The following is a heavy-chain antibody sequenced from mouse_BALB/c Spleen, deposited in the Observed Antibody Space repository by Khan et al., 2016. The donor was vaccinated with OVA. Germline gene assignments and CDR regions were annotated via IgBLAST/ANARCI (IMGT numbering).Heavy chain of an antibody. Sequence: EVQLQESGPGLVKPSQSLSLTCTVTGYSITSDYAWNWIRQFPGNKLEWMGFISYSGNTKYNPSLKSRFSITRDTSKYQFFLQLNSVTTEDTATYYCARVYGGDFDYWGQGTSLTVSS. CDR1: GYSITSDYA. J-gene: IGHJ2*02. V-gene: IGHV3-2*02. CDR3: ARVYGGDFDY. D-gene: IGHD1-1*01. CDR2: ISYSGNT.